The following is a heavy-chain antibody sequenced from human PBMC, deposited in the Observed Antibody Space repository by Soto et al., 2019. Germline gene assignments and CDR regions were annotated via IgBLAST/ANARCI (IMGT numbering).Heavy chain of an antibody. CDR3: ARDAPSDFWSDFDY. Sequence: PGGSLRLSCAASGFTVSSYGMHWVRQAPGKGLEWVAVIWYDGSNKYYADSVKGRFTISRDNSKNTLYLQMNSLRAEDTAVYYCARDAPSDFWSDFDYWGQGTLVTVSS. CDR1: GFTVSSYG. D-gene: IGHD3-3*01. CDR2: IWYDGSNK. J-gene: IGHJ4*02. V-gene: IGHV3-33*01.